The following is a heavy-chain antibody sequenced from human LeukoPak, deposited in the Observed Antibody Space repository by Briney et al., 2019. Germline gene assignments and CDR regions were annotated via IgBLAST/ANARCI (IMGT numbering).Heavy chain of an antibody. CDR3: ASEMVVAAYNWFDP. J-gene: IGHJ5*02. D-gene: IGHD2-15*01. Sequence: PSETLSLTCTVSGGSISSGDYYWSWIRQPPGKGLEWIGYIYYSGSTYYNPSLKSRVTISVDTSKNQFSLKLSSVTAADTAVYYCASEMVVAAYNWFDPWGQGTLVTVSS. V-gene: IGHV4-30-4*01. CDR1: GGSISSGDYY. CDR2: IYYSGST.